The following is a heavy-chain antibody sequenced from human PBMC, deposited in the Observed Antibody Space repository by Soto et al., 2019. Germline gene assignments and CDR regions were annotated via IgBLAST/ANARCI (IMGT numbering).Heavy chain of an antibody. CDR2: IYYSGST. Sequence: PSETLSLTCTVSGGSISSYYWTWIRQPPGKGLEWIGYIYYSGSTNYNPSLKSRVTISGDTSKNQFSLKLSSVTAADTAVYYCARRRWAAAGQFDSWGQGTLVTVSP. CDR1: GGSISSYY. D-gene: IGHD6-13*01. V-gene: IGHV4-59*08. CDR3: ARRRWAAAGQFDS. J-gene: IGHJ4*02.